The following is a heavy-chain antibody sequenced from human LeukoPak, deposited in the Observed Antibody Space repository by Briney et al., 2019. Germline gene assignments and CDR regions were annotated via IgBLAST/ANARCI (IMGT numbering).Heavy chain of an antibody. CDR3: ARFRYCSGGSCYYYFDY. D-gene: IGHD2-15*01. Sequence: GGSLRLSCAASGFTFSSYWMSWVRQAPGKGREWVAHIKHDGSEKYYVESVKGRFTRARDNAKNSLYLQMNSLRAEDTAVYYCARFRYCSGGSCYYYFDYGGKGTLFTVSS. CDR1: GFTFSSYW. V-gene: IGHV3-7*01. J-gene: IGHJ4*02. CDR2: IKHDGSEK.